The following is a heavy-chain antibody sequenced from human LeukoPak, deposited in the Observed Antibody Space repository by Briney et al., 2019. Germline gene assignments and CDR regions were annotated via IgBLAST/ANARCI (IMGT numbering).Heavy chain of an antibody. CDR1: GITFSSNG. V-gene: IGHV3-21*01. D-gene: IGHD3-3*01. CDR2: ISYSSRYI. Sequence: GGSLRLSCAASGITFSSNGMNWVRQAPGKGLEWVSSISYSSRYIYYADSVKGRFTMSRDNAKNSLYLQMNSLRAEDTAVYYCARVTGEGVSYGMDVWGQGTTVTVSS. J-gene: IGHJ6*02. CDR3: ARVTGEGVSYGMDV.